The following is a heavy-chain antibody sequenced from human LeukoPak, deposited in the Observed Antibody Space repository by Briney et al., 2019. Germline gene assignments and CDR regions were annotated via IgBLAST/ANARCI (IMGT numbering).Heavy chain of an antibody. CDR3: ARVPLTTYYYDSSGYSYFDY. CDR1: GYSFTSYW. CDR2: TYPGDSDT. Sequence: GESLKISCKGSGYSFTSYWIGWVRQMPGKGLEWMGITYPGDSDTRYSPSFQGQVTISADKSISTAYLQWSSLKASDTAMYYCARVPLTTYYYDSSGYSYFDYWGQGTLVTVSS. J-gene: IGHJ4*02. V-gene: IGHV5-51*01. D-gene: IGHD3-22*01.